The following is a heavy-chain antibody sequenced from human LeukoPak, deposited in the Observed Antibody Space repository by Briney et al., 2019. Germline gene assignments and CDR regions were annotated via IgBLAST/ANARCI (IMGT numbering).Heavy chain of an antibody. J-gene: IGHJ4*02. CDR1: GYTFTSYY. V-gene: IGHV1-46*01. D-gene: IGHD5-18*01. Sequence: VSVKVSCTASGYTFTSYYMHWVRQAPGQGLEWMGIINPSGGSTSYAQKFQGRGTMTRDTSTSTVYMELSSLRSEATAVYYCARDTAMTYYFDYWGQGTLVTVSS. CDR3: ARDTAMTYYFDY. CDR2: INPSGGST.